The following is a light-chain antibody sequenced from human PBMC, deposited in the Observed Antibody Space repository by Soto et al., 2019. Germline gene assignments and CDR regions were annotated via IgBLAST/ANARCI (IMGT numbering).Light chain of an antibody. Sequence: DIVMTQSPDSLAVSLGERATMNCKCSRSVLYKSNNKNHLAWYQQKPGQPPQLIIYWASTRESGVPERFSGSGSWTDFNLTISSLEAEDVAFYWCQQYFDVPFTFGGGTKVEI. CDR2: WAS. V-gene: IGKV4-1*01. J-gene: IGKJ4*01. CDR3: QQYFDVPFT. CDR1: RSVLYKSNNKNH.